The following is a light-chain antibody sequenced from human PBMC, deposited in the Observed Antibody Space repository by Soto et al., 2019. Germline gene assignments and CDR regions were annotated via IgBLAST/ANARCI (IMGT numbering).Light chain of an antibody. CDR1: SSDVGGYNY. V-gene: IGLV2-14*01. Sequence: QSALTQPASVSGSPGQSITISCTGTSSDVGGYNYVSWYQHHPGKAPKLMIYEVSNQPSGVSNRFSGSKSGNTASLTISGLQAEDEADYYCSSYTSSSLYVFGTGTKVTVL. CDR2: EVS. CDR3: SSYTSSSLYV. J-gene: IGLJ1*01.